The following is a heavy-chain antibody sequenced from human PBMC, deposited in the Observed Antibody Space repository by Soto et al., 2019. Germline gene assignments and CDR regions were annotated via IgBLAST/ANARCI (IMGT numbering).Heavy chain of an antibody. J-gene: IGHJ4*02. CDR1: GFTFSSYA. CDR3: AKGQGDADYSTFRAIDY. CDR2: ISYDGKEK. Sequence: QVQLVESGGGVVQPGRSLRLSCAASGFTFSSYAMNWVSQAPGKGLEWVEVISYDGKEKFYADSEKGRFTISRENSKNPLYLEMDSLRAEDTAGSFCAKGQGDADYSTFRAIDYWGQGTLVNVFS. D-gene: IGHD4-4*01. V-gene: IGHV3-30*04.